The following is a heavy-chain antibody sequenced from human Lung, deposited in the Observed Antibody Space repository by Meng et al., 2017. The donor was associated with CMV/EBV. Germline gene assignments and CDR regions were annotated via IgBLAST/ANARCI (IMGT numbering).Heavy chain of an antibody. V-gene: IGHV3-23*01. J-gene: IGHJ6*02. CDR1: GFTFSSYA. CDR2: ISGSGGST. CDR3: AKGGSTSYYYYGMAV. D-gene: IGHD2-2*01. Sequence: GGSLRLXCAASGFTFSSYAMSWVRQAPGKGLEWVSAISGSGGSTYYADSVKGRFTISRDNSKNTLYLQMNSLRAEDTAVYYCAKGGSTSYYYYGMAVWGQGTTVXVSS.